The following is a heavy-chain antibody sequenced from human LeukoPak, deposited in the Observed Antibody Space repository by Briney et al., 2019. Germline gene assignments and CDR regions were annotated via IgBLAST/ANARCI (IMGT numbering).Heavy chain of an antibody. D-gene: IGHD5-12*01. CDR3: AKKNLGVSWHFDY. CDR1: GFTFGDYA. V-gene: IGHV3-49*03. Sequence: GGSLRLSCTASGFTFGDYAMSWFRQAPGKGLEWVGFIRSKAYGGTTEYAASVKGRFTISRDNSKNTLYLQMNSLRAEDTAVYYCAKKNLGVSWHFDYWGQGTLVTVSS. J-gene: IGHJ4*02. CDR2: IRSKAYGGTT.